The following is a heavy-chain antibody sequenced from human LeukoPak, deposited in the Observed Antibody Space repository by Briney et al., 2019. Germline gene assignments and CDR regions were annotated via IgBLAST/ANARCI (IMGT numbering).Heavy chain of an antibody. CDR2: IWYDGSNK. V-gene: IGHV3-33*01. Sequence: GGSLRLSCAASGFTFSSYGMHWVRQAPGKGLEWVAVIWYDGSNKYYVDSAKGRFTISRDNSKSTLYLQMNSLRAEDTAVYYCARDQSGYDFGFVYWGQGTLVTVSS. J-gene: IGHJ4*02. D-gene: IGHD5-12*01. CDR3: ARDQSGYDFGFVY. CDR1: GFTFSSYG.